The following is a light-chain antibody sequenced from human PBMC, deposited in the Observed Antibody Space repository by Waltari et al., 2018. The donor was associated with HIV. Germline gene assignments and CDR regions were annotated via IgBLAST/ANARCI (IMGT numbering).Light chain of an antibody. CDR2: DVY. V-gene: IGLV2-8*01. CDR3: SSYAGSTNRVV. J-gene: IGLJ2*01. Sequence: QSALAQSPSASGFPGQAVTISCPGPSSDIGSYDYVPWYQQHPGKAPKLMIYDVYKRPSGIPDRFSGSKSGNTASLTVSGLQAEDEANYYCSSYAGSTNRVVFGGGTFLTVL. CDR1: SSDIGSYDY.